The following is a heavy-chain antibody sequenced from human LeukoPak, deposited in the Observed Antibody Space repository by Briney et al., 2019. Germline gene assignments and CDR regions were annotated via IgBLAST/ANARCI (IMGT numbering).Heavy chain of an antibody. CDR2: ISSSSSYI. CDR1: GYTFTDYY. J-gene: IGHJ6*03. CDR3: ARAGDYYNYLDV. V-gene: IGHV3-11*05. Sequence: GGSLRLSCAASGYTFTDYYMSWIRQAPGKGLEWVSHISSSSSYIYYADSVKGRFTISRDNAKNSLYLQMNSLRAEDTAVYYCARAGDYYNYLDVWGKGTPVTVSS.